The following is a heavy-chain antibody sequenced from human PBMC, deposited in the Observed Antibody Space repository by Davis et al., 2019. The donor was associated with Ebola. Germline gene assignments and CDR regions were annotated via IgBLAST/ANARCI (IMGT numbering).Heavy chain of an antibody. CDR1: DDSISNNAYY. Sequence: SETLSLTCTVSDDSISNNAYYWSWIRQHPGKGLEWIGSISYRGTADYSPSLKSRVTISVDTSKKQFSLKLTSMTAADTAVYYCARYIPNSGSYGDYFDYWGQGTRVTVSS. D-gene: IGHD1-26*01. CDR3: ARYIPNSGSYGDYFDY. CDR2: ISYRGTA. J-gene: IGHJ4*02. V-gene: IGHV4-31*03.